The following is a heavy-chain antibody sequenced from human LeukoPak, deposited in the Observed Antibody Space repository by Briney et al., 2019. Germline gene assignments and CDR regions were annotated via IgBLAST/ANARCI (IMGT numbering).Heavy chain of an antibody. J-gene: IGHJ4*02. CDR3: ASSRDGYNPFDY. D-gene: IGHD5-24*01. CDR1: GGTFSSYA. Sequence: ASVKVSCKASGGTFSSYAISWVRQAPGQGLEWMGGIIPIFGTANYAQKFQGRVTITTDESTRTAYMELSSLRSEDTAVYYCASSRDGYNPFDYWGQGTLVTVSS. CDR2: IIPIFGTA. V-gene: IGHV1-69*05.